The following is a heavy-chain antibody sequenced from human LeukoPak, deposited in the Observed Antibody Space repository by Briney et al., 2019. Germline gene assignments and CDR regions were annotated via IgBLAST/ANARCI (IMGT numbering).Heavy chain of an antibody. V-gene: IGHV4-59*01. CDR2: IYYSGST. Sequence: PSETLSLTCTVSGGSISSYYWSWIRQPPGKGLEWIGYIYYSGSTNYNPSLKSRVTISVDTSKNQFSLKLSSVTAADTAVHYCARAVVVVAATHFDYWGQGTLVTVSS. CDR1: GGSISSYY. CDR3: ARAVVVVAATHFDY. J-gene: IGHJ4*02. D-gene: IGHD2-15*01.